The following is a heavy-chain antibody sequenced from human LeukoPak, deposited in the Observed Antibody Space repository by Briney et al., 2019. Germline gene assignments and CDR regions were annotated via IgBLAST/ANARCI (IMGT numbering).Heavy chain of an antibody. D-gene: IGHD3-9*01. CDR1: GYSISSGYY. CDR2: IYHSGST. Sequence: SETLSLTCTVSGYSISSGYYWGWIRQPPGKGLEWIGSIYHSGSTYYNPSLKSRVTISVDTSKNQFSLKLSSVTAADTAVYYCARHHEGYFDNWFDPWGQGTLVTVSS. CDR3: ARHHEGYFDNWFDP. J-gene: IGHJ5*02. V-gene: IGHV4-38-2*02.